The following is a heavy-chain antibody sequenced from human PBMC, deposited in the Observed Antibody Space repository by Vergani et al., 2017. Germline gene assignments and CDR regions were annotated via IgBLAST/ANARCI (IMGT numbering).Heavy chain of an antibody. CDR3: AKGGYSSGWYFSSGSEYFQH. V-gene: IGHV3-23*01. J-gene: IGHJ1*01. CDR1: GFTFSSYA. CDR2: ISGSGGST. D-gene: IGHD6-19*01. Sequence: EVQLLESGGGLVQLGGSLRLSCAASGFTFSSYAMSWVRQAPGKGLEWVSAISGSGGSTYYADSVKGRFTISRDNSKNTLYLQMNSLSAEDTAVYYCAKGGYSSGWYFSSGSEYFQHWGQGTLVTVSS.